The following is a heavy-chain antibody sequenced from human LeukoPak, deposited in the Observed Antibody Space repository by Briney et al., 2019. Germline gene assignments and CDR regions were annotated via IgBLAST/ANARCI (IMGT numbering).Heavy chain of an antibody. CDR2: IIPIFGTA. D-gene: IGHD3-9*01. V-gene: IGHV1-69*13. CDR1: GGTFSSYA. CDR3: ERALRYPGGWFDP. J-gene: IGHJ5*02. Sequence: SVKVSCKASGGTFSSYAISWVRQAPGQGLEWMGGIIPIFGTANYAQKFQGRVTITADESTRTAYVELSSLRSEATAVYYCERALRYPGGWFDPWGQGTLVTVSS.